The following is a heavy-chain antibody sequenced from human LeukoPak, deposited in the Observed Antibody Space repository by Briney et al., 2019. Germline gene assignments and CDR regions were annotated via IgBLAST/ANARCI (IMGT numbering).Heavy chain of an antibody. Sequence: GASVKVSCKASGYTFTGYYMHWVRQAPGQGLEWMGWINTNTGNPTYAQGFTGRFVFSLDTSVSTAYLQISSLKAEDTAVYYCARDLAPPGYYYYMDVWGKGTTVTVSS. CDR2: INTNTGNP. D-gene: IGHD6-6*01. J-gene: IGHJ6*03. CDR1: GYTFTGYY. CDR3: ARDLAPPGYYYYMDV. V-gene: IGHV7-4-1*02.